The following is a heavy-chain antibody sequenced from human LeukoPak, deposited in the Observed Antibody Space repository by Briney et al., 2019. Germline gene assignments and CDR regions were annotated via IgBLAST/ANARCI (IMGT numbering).Heavy chain of an antibody. D-gene: IGHD3-16*01. CDR3: ARDLRTYYFDY. Sequence: GGSLRLSCAASGFTFSSYEMNWVRQAPGKGLEWVSYISSSGSTIYYADSVKGRFTISRDNAKNSLYLQMNSLRAEDTAVYYCARDLRTYYFDYWGQGTLVTVSS. CDR1: GFTFSSYE. J-gene: IGHJ4*02. V-gene: IGHV3-48*03. CDR2: ISSSGSTI.